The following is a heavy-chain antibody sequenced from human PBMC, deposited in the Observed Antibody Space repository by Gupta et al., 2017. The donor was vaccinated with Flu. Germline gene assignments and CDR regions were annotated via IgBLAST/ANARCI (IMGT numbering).Heavy chain of an antibody. CDR2: ISGSGGDT. CDR1: FRSYG. J-gene: IGHJ4*02. V-gene: IGHV3-23*01. CDR3: AKGAFYFEY. Sequence: FRSYGMSWGRQAPGKGLEWVSGISGSGGDTYYADSVKGSFTISRDNSKSTLYLQMNSLRAEDTAVFYCAKGAFYFEYWGRVILVTVSS.